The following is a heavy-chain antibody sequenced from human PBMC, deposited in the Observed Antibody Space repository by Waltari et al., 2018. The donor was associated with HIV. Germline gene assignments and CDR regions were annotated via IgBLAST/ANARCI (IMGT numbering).Heavy chain of an antibody. D-gene: IGHD7-27*01. CDR2: SYWHGEK. CDR1: GFSLTTSGVG. Sequence: QITLRESGPAQVKATQTLTLTCSFSGFSLTTSGVGVGWIRQPPGKALEWLAVSYWHGEKRYSPSLDKRLDMTKDTADNRVTLTMTTVDPRDTGTYCCAHSLGKGAVYFDHWGQGTLVTVSS. V-gene: IGHV2-5*01. CDR3: AHSLGKGAVYFDH. J-gene: IGHJ4*02.